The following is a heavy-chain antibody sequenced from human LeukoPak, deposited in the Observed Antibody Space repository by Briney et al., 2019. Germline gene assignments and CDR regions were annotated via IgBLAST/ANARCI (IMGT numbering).Heavy chain of an antibody. J-gene: IGHJ4*02. CDR1: GGSISSYY. CDR3: ARTESHRGGKNYFDY. V-gene: IGHV4-34*01. CDR2: INHSGST. D-gene: IGHD4-23*01. Sequence: SETLSLTCTVSGGSISSYYWSWIRQPPGKGLEWIGEINHSGSTNYNPSLKSRVTISVDTSKNQFSLKLSSVTAADTAVYYCARTESHRGGKNYFDYWGQGTLVTVSS.